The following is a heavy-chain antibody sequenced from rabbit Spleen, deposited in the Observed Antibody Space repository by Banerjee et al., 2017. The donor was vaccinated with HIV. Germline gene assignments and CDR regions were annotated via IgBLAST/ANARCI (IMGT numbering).Heavy chain of an antibody. CDR2: IYTGDGTST. CDR1: GFSFSNNYY. D-gene: IGHD8-1*01. V-gene: IGHV1S45*01. CDR3: ARDTGTSFSSYGMDL. J-gene: IGHJ6*01. Sequence: QEQLVESGGGLVQPEGSLTLTCTASGFSFSNNYYICWVRQAPGKGPEWVACIYTGDGTSTDYANWAKGRFTVSKTSSTTVTLQMTSLTAADTATYFCARDTGTSFSSYGMDLWGPGTLVPVS.